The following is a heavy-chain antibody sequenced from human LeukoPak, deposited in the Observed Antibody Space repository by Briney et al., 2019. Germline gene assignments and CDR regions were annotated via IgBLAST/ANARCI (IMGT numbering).Heavy chain of an antibody. Sequence: NSSETLSLTCTVSGGSISSGSYYWSWIRQPAGKGLEWIGSIYYSGSTYYNPSLKSRVTISVDTSKNQFSLKLSSVTAADTAVYYCARPDIAVAGSFDYWGQGTLVTVSS. CDR2: IYYSGST. V-gene: IGHV4-39*01. J-gene: IGHJ4*02. CDR3: ARPDIAVAGSFDY. D-gene: IGHD6-19*01. CDR1: GGSISSGSYY.